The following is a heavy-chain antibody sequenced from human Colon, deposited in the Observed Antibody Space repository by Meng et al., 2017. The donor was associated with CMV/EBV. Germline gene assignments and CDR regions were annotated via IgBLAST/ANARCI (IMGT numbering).Heavy chain of an antibody. CDR1: GYTFINHG. Sequence: ASVKVSCKVSGYTFINHGINWVRQAPGQGLEWMGWISVYNGNTNYAEKLEGRVTMTTDTSTSTVYMELSSLRSEDTAVYYCARTDAESSGWYGGLDYWGQGTLVTVSS. CDR2: ISVYNGNT. V-gene: IGHV1-18*01. D-gene: IGHD6-19*01. CDR3: ARTDAESSGWYGGLDY. J-gene: IGHJ4*02.